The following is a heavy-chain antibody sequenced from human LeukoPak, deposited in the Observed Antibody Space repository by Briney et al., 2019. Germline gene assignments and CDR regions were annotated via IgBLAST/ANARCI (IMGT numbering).Heavy chain of an antibody. J-gene: IGHJ4*02. D-gene: IGHD6-6*01. CDR1: GFTFSSYS. Sequence: GGSLRLSCAASGFTFSSYSMNWVRQAPGKGLEWVSSISSSSSYIYYADSVKGRFTISRDNAKNSLYLQMDSLRAEDTAVYYCAREQLGGLLSNFDSWGPGTLVTVSS. CDR2: ISSSSSYI. V-gene: IGHV3-21*01. CDR3: AREQLGGLLSNFDS.